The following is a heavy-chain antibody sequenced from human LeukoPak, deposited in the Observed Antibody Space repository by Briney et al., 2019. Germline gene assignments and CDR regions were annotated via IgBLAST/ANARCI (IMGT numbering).Heavy chain of an antibody. V-gene: IGHV4-59*01. CDR1: GGSISSYY. CDR3: ASGYCGGACQLGGVDM. CDR2: THYSGST. J-gene: IGHJ3*02. Sequence: SEILSLTCTVSGGSISSYYWSWLRQPPGKGLEYIGYTHYSGSTNYNPSLKSRVTISLGTSGNQFSLKLSSVTAADTAVYYCASGYCGGACQLGGVDMWGQGTMVTVSS. D-gene: IGHD2-21*02.